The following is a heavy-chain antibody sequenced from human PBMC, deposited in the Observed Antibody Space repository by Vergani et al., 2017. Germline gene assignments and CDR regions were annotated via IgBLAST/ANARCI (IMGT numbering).Heavy chain of an antibody. CDR3: ASKRGACRAAYCHSYDF. CDR2: MDYSGST. J-gene: IGHJ4*02. V-gene: IGHV4-39*01. D-gene: IGHD2-15*01. CDR1: GDSAISTDYH. Sequence: QVQLQESGPGLVKPSETLSLTCTVSGDSAISTDYHWGWIRQPPGKGLEWIGCMDYSGSTSYNPSLESRISISFETPKNQFSLRLTSVTAADTAVYYCASKRGACRAAYCHSYDFWGPGTLVGVSS.